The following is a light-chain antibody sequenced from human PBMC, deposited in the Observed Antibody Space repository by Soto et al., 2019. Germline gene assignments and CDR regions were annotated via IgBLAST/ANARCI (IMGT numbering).Light chain of an antibody. V-gene: IGLV2-8*01. J-gene: IGLJ3*02. CDR2: EVN. Sequence: QSALTQPPSASGSPGQSVTISCTGTSSDVGKYDYVSWFQHHPGKAPKLIIYEVNNRPSGVPDRFSGSKSGSTASLTISGLQAEDEAEYYCCLSPGSLTWLFGGGTKLTVL. CDR1: SSDVGKYDY. CDR3: CLSPGSLTWL.